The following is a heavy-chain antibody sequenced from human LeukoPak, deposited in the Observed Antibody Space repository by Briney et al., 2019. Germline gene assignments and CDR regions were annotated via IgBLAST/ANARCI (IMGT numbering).Heavy chain of an antibody. CDR3: ARVPRRGDRFDP. J-gene: IGHJ5*02. Sequence: PVASVKVSCKASGGTFSSYAISWVRQAPGQGLEWMGGIIPIFGTANYAQKFQGRVTMTRNTSINTAYMELSSLTSEDTAVYYCARVPRRGDRFDPWGQGTLVTVSS. CDR2: IIPIFGTA. CDR1: GGTFSSYA. D-gene: IGHD2-2*01. V-gene: IGHV1-69*05.